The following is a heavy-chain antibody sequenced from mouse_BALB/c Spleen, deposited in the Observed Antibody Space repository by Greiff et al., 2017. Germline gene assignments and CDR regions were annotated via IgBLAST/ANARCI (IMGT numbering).Heavy chain of an antibody. V-gene: IGHV14-1*02. J-gene: IGHJ4*01. Sequence: VQLQQSGAELVRPGALVKLSCKASGFNIKDYYMHWAKQRPEQGLEWIGWIDPENGNTIYDPKFQGKASITADTSSNTAYLQLSSLTSEDTAVYYCARRGYDGGYYAMDYWGQGTSVTVSS. CDR2: IDPENGNT. CDR3: ARRGYDGGYYAMDY. D-gene: IGHD2-14*01. CDR1: GFNIKDYY.